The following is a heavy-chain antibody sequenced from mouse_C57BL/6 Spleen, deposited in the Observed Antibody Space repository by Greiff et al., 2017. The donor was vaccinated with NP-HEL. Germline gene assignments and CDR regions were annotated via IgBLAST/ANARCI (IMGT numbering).Heavy chain of an antibody. Sequence: VQLKESGGGLVQPGESLKLSCESNEYEFPSHDMSWVRKTPEKRLELVAAINSDGGSTYYPDTMERRFIISRDNTKKTLYLQMSSLRSEDTALYYCARRGYDYDGYFDVWGTGTTVTVSS. CDR2: INSDGGST. J-gene: IGHJ1*03. CDR1: EYEFPSHD. CDR3: ARRGYDYDGYFDV. V-gene: IGHV5-2*01. D-gene: IGHD2-4*01.